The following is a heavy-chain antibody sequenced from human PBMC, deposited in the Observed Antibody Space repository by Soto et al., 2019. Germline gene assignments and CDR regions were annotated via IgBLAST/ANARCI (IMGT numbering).Heavy chain of an antibody. V-gene: IGHV4-34*01. D-gene: IGHD2-2*01. CDR2: INHSGST. J-gene: IGHJ6*03. CDR1: GGSFSGYY. CDR3: ARTGYCSSTSCYVHYYYYYMDV. Sequence: SETLSLTCAFYGGSFSGYYWSWIRQPPGKGLDWIGEINHSGSTNYNPTFKSRVTISVDTSKNTFYMKLSSVTAADTAVYYCARTGYCSSTSCYVHYYYYYMDVWGKGTTVTVSS.